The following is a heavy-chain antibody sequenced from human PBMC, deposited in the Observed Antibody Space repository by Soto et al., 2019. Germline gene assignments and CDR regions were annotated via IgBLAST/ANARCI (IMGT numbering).Heavy chain of an antibody. V-gene: IGHV1-69*06. CDR3: AMMRGWTSVLGMDV. CDR2: IIPIFGTA. CDR1: GGTFSSYA. J-gene: IGHJ6*02. Sequence: QVQLVQSGAEVKKPGSSVKVSCKASGGTFSSYAISWVRQAPGQGLEWMGGIIPIFGTANYSQKFQGRVTITADKSTRTAYMELSSLRSEDTAVYYGAMMRGWTSVLGMDVWVQGTTVTVSS. D-gene: IGHD3-16*01.